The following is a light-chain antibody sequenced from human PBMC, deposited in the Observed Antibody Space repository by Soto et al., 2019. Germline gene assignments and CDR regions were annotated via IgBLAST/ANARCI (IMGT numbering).Light chain of an antibody. CDR1: QSVSSS. J-gene: IGKJ4*01. Sequence: IVMKQSPGTLSVSAGERATLSCGASQSVSSSLAWYQQKPGQAPRLLMYGASTRATGTPARFSGSGSGTEFTLTISSLQSEDFAVYYCQQYSSWPLSFGGGTRWIS. CDR2: GAS. CDR3: QQYSSWPLS. V-gene: IGKV3D-15*01.